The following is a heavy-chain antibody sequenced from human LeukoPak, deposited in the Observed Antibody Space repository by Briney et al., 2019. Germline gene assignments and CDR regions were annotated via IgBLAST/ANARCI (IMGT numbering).Heavy chain of an antibody. V-gene: IGHV3-43*01. D-gene: IGHD6-13*01. J-gene: IGHJ6*02. CDR3: AKDMSIAAVGGFYYYYGMDV. CDR2: ISWDGGST. Sequence: GGSLRLSCAASGFTFDDYNMHWVRQAPGKGLEWVSLISWDGGSTYYADSVKGRFTISRDNSKNSLYLQMNSLRTEDTALYYCAKDMSIAAVGGFYYYYGMDVWGQGTTVTVSS. CDR1: GFTFDDYN.